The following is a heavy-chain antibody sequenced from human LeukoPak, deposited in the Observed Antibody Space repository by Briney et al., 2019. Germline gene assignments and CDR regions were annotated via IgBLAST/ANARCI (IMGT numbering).Heavy chain of an antibody. CDR1: GFTFSSYG. CDR3: ARDSGACRGCAFDV. D-gene: IGHD6-25*01. J-gene: IGHJ3*01. CDR2: ISYDGSNK. Sequence: PGGSLRLSCAASGFTFSSYGMHWVRQAPGKGLEWVAVISYDGSNKYYADSVKGRLTISRGNSKNTLYLQMNSLRAEDTAVFYCARDSGACRGCAFDVWGHGTMVTVSS. V-gene: IGHV3-30*03.